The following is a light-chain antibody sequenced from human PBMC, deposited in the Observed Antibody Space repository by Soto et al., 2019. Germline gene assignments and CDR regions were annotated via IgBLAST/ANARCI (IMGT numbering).Light chain of an antibody. CDR1: QSVSSY. CDR3: QQRSNWPVT. V-gene: IGKV3-11*01. J-gene: IGKJ1*01. Sequence: EIVLTQSPATLSLSPGEGATLSRGASQSVSSYLAWYQQKPGQAPRLLIYDASNRATGIPARFSGSGSGTDFTLIISSLEPEDFAVYYCQQRSNWPVTFGLGTKVEV. CDR2: DAS.